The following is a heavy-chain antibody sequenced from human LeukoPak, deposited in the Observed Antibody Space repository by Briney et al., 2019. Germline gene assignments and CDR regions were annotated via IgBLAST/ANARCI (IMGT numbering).Heavy chain of an antibody. CDR3: ARVTRWAGLDF. J-gene: IGHJ4*02. CDR2: IYYSGST. CDR1: GGSISSGDKY. Sequence: SQTLSLTCNVSGGSISSGDKYWRWIRQPPGKGLEWIGYIYYSGSTYYNPSLKSRLTISVDTSENQFSLHLTSVTAADTAVYFCARVTRWAGLDFWGQGTLVTVSS. D-gene: IGHD2-21*02. V-gene: IGHV4-30-4*01.